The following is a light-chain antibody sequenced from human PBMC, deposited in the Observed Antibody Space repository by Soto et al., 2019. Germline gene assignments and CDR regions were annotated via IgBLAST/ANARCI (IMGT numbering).Light chain of an antibody. J-gene: IGKJ1*01. Sequence: ILMTQSPSSLSASPGDRATITCRASESISRWLAWYQQKPGKVPKLLIYQASSLESGVPSRFSGSGSGTEFTLTISSLQTEDFATYYCQLYSVYSSWTFGQGTKVDIK. V-gene: IGKV1-5*03. CDR1: ESISRW. CDR2: QAS. CDR3: QLYSVYSSWT.